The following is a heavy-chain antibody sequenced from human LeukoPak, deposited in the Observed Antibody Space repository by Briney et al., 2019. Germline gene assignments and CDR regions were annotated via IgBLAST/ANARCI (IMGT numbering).Heavy chain of an antibody. J-gene: IGHJ6*03. D-gene: IGHD3-22*01. CDR1: GFTFSSYA. CDR3: ARVGNYYDSSGYYEGYYYYYMDV. CDR2: ISGSGGST. Sequence: GGSLRLSCAASGFTFSSYAMSWVRQAPGKGLEWVSAISGSGGSTYYADSVKGRFTISRDNAKNSLYLQMNSLRAEDTAVYYCARVGNYYDSSGYYEGYYYYYMDVWGKGTTVTVSS. V-gene: IGHV3-23*01.